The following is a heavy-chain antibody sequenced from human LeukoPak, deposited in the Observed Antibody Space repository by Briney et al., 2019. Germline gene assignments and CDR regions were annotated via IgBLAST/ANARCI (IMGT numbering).Heavy chain of an antibody. CDR3: AKGAYYYDK. D-gene: IGHD3-22*01. J-gene: IGHJ4*02. CDR2: ISYDGSNK. Sequence: GGSLRLPCAASGFTFSSYGMHWVRQAPGKGLEWVAVISYDGSNKYYADSVKGRFTISRDNSKNTLYLQMNSLRAEDTAVYYCAKGAYYYDKWGQGTLVTVSS. CDR1: GFTFSSYG. V-gene: IGHV3-30*18.